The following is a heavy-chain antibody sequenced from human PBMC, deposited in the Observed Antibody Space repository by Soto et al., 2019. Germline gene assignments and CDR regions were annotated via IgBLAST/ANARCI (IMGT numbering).Heavy chain of an antibody. J-gene: IGHJ4*02. Sequence: EVQLVESGGGLVQPGGSLKLSCAASGFIVSDSSIQWVRQASGKGLEWVGRIRSKANNDATAYAATVRGRFTISRDDSKNMAYLQINSLKTEHTTVYYCSRLFESPSPMITAFDIWGQGSLVTVSP. CDR2: IRSKANNDAT. CDR1: GFIVSDSS. V-gene: IGHV3-73*02. CDR3: SRLFESPSPMITAFDI. D-gene: IGHD3-16*01.